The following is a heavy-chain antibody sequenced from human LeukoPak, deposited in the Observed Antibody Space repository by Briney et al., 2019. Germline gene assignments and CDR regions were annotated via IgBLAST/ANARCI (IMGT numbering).Heavy chain of an antibody. V-gene: IGHV1-2*04. D-gene: IGHD3-10*01. CDR3: ARVGITMVRYGMDV. CDR2: INPNSGGT. CDR1: GYTFTGYY. J-gene: IGHJ6*02. Sequence: ASVKVSCKASGYTFTGYYMRWVRQAPGQGLEWMGWINPNSGGTNYAQKFQGWVTMTRDTSISTAYMELSRLRSDDTAVYYCARVGITMVRYGMDVWGQGTTVTVSS.